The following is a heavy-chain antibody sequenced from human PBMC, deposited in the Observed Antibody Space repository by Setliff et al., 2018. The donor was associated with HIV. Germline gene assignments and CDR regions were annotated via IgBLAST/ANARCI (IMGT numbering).Heavy chain of an antibody. Sequence: LRLSCAASGFTFNNYDMHWVRQAPGKGLEWVSFIQYDGSNKYYAESVKGRFTISRDNSKSTLYLQMNSLRPEDRAVYYCATTHHYARSGYYGWGQGTLVTVSS. J-gene: IGHJ4*02. CDR3: ATTHHYARSGYYG. D-gene: IGHD3-22*01. CDR1: GFTFNNYD. CDR2: IQYDGSNK. V-gene: IGHV3-30*02.